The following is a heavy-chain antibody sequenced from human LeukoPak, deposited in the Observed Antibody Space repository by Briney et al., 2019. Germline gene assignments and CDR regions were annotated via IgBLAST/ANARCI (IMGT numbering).Heavy chain of an antibody. CDR1: GFTLSTYT. CDR3: AREYSSSSGRAFDI. CDR2: ISSSSTI. J-gene: IGHJ3*02. Sequence: PGGSLRLSCAASGFTLSTYTMNWVRQAPGKGLQWFSYISSSSTIYYADSVKGRFTIPRDNAKNSLYLQMNSLRDEDTAVYYCAREYSSSSGRAFDIWGQGTMVTVSS. D-gene: IGHD6-6*01. V-gene: IGHV3-48*02.